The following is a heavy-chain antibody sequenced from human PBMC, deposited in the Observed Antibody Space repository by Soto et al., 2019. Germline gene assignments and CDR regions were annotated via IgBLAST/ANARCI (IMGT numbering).Heavy chain of an antibody. J-gene: IGHJ6*03. Sequence: EVQLVESGGGLVQPGGSLRLSCAASGFTCNNYWLHWVRQAPGKGLVWVSRINGEGSNTNYADSVTGRFTISRDNAKNTVYLQMNSLRAEDTAAYYCARGARGLYYMDVWGKGTTVTVSS. V-gene: IGHV3-74*01. CDR1: GFTCNNYW. CDR3: ARGARGLYYMDV. CDR2: INGEGSNT.